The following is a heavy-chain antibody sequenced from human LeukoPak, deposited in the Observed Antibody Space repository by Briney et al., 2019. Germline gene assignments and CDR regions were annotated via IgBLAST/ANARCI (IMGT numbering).Heavy chain of an antibody. Sequence: GGSLRLSCTASGFTFGDYTMSWFRHAPGKGLGWVSFIRRKTYGGTTEYAASVKGRFTISRDDSKSKAYLQMNSLKTEDTAMYYCTRAKSYYYDTSGSDYWGQGTLVTVSS. CDR3: TRAKSYYYDTSGSDY. V-gene: IGHV3-49*03. CDR1: GFTFGDYT. CDR2: IRRKTYGGTT. D-gene: IGHD3-22*01. J-gene: IGHJ4*02.